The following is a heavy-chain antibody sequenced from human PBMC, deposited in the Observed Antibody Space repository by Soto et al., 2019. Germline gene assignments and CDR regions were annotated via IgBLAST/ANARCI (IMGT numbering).Heavy chain of an antibody. D-gene: IGHD2-15*01. CDR1: GASITGSSY. CDR3: ARGMTPLGAPAWYYFDS. Sequence: PSETLSLTCTVSGASITGSSYWSWIRQPAGEGLEWIGRFSLSGTTNYNPSLRGRVTMSADVSKNQFSLRLTSVTAADTALYYCARGMTPLGAPAWYYFDSWGQGTLVTVSS. CDR2: FSLSGTT. J-gene: IGHJ4*02. V-gene: IGHV4-4*07.